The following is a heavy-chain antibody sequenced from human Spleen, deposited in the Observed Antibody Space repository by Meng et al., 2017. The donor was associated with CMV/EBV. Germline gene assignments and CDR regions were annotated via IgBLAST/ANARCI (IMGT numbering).Heavy chain of an antibody. D-gene: IGHD3-3*01. J-gene: IGHJ6*02. V-gene: IGHV3-48*03. CDR3: ARDNYDFWPNYGMDV. CDR2: ISSSGSTI. Sequence: GESLKISCAASAFTFSSYDMNWVRQAPGKGLDWVSYISSSGSTIYYADSMKGRFTISRDNAKNSLYLQMNSLRAEDTAVYYCARDNYDFWPNYGMDVWGQGTTVTVSS. CDR1: AFTFSSYD.